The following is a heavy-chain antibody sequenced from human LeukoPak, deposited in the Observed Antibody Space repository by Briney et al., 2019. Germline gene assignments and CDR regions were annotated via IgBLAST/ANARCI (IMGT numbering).Heavy chain of an antibody. Sequence: GGSLRLSCAASGFTFSSYGMHWVRLAPGTGLEWVAFISSDGGKNFYADSVKGRFTISRDNAKNSLYLQMNSLRAEDTAVYYCARDGAAAGTTEFDYWGQGTLVTVSS. J-gene: IGHJ4*02. CDR1: GFTFSSYG. V-gene: IGHV3-30*12. CDR2: ISSDGGKN. CDR3: ARDGAAAGTTEFDY. D-gene: IGHD6-13*01.